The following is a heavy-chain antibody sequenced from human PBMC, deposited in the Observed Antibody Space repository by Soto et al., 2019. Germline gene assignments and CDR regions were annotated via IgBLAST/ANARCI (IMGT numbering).Heavy chain of an antibody. Sequence: XSVKISCKASVYTFTSYYMPGVRQAPGQGLEWMGIINPSGGSTSYAQKFQGRVTMTRDTSTSTVYMELSSLRSEDTAVYYCARDQGHYYDSSGYSDSDDYWGQGSLVTVSS. CDR3: ARDQGHYYDSSGYSDSDDY. J-gene: IGHJ4*02. D-gene: IGHD3-22*01. CDR1: VYTFTSYY. CDR2: INPSGGST. V-gene: IGHV1-46*01.